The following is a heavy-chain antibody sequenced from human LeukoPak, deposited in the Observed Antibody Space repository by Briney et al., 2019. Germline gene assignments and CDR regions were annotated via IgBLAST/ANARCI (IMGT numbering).Heavy chain of an antibody. V-gene: IGHV1-2*02. CDR2: INPNSGGT. CDR1: GGTFSSYA. Sequence: ASVKVSCKASGGTFSSYAISWVRQAPGQGLEWMGWINPNSGGTNYAQKFQGRVTMTRDTSISTAYMELSRLRSDDTAVYYCARRVAAGINYFDYWGQGTLVTVSS. J-gene: IGHJ4*02. D-gene: IGHD6-13*01. CDR3: ARRVAAGINYFDY.